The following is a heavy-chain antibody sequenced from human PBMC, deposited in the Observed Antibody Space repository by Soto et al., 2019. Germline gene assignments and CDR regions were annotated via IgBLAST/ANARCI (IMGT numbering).Heavy chain of an antibody. CDR1: GFTVSSNY. D-gene: IGHD3-3*01. CDR2: IYSGGST. J-gene: IGHJ4*02. CDR3: ARVLGFLEWLPDY. V-gene: IGHV3-66*01. Sequence: GSPRLPCAASGFTVSSNYMSWVRPAPGKGLEWVSVIYSGGSTYYADSVKGRFTISRDNSKNTLYLQMNSLRAEDTAVYYCARVLGFLEWLPDYWGQGTLVTVSS.